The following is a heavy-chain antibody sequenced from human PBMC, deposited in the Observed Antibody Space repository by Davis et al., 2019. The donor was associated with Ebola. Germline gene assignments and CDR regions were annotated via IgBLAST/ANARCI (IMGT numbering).Heavy chain of an antibody. CDR1: GYTFTSYA. CDR3: ARDPEAGLLYYAMDV. J-gene: IGHJ6*02. Sequence: ASVKVSCKASGYTFTSYAMHWVRQAPGQRLEWMGWINAGNGNTKYSQKFQGRVTITRDTSASTAYMELSSLRSEETAVYYCARDPEAGLLYYAMDVWGQGTMVTVSS. CDR2: INAGNGNT. V-gene: IGHV1-3*01. D-gene: IGHD1-14*01.